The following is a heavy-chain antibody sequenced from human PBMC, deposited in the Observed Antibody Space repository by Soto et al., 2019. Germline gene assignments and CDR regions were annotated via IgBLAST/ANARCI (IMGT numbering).Heavy chain of an antibody. CDR1: ELIFSTYN. Sequence: EVLLVESGGGLVQPGGSLRLTCAASELIFSTYNMNWVRQAPGKGLEWVSYISSDSRGIYYADSVKGRFTISRDNAKNSVYLQMDSLRDEDTAVYYCAKDDYHGSASLWGQGSLVTVSS. CDR2: ISSDSRGI. V-gene: IGHV3-48*02. J-gene: IGHJ4*02. CDR3: AKDDYHGSASL. D-gene: IGHD3-22*01.